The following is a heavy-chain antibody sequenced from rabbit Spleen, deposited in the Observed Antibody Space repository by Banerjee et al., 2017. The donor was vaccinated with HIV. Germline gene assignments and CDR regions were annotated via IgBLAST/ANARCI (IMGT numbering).Heavy chain of an antibody. CDR1: GFSFSSGYD. D-gene: IGHD6-1*01. J-gene: IGHJ6*01. CDR2: IGARNSNS. CDR3: ARDSDGYGATRLDL. V-gene: IGHV1S40*01. Sequence: QSLEESGGDLVKPGASLTLTCKASGFSFSSGYDMCWVRQAPGKGLKWITCIGARNSNSFYASWAKGRFATSKTSSTPVTLQMTRLTVSDTATYFCARDSDGYGATRLDLWGPGTLVTV.